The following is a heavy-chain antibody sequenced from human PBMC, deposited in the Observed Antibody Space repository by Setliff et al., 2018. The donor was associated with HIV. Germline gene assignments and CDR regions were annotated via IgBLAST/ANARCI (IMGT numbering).Heavy chain of an antibody. CDR2: IYYSGST. D-gene: IGHD3-22*01. V-gene: IGHV4-59*01. Sequence: SETLSLTCSASGGSISSYYWSWIRQPPGKGLEWIGYIYYSGSTNYNPSLQSRVTISVDTSKNQFSLKLSSVTAADTAVYYCASGDYYDSSGYYYSPFDYWGQGTLVTVSS. J-gene: IGHJ4*02. CDR3: ASGDYYDSSGYYYSPFDY. CDR1: GGSISSYY.